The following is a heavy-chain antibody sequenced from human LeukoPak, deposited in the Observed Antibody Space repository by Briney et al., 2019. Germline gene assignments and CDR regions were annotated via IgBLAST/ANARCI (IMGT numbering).Heavy chain of an antibody. V-gene: IGHV3-7*01. CDR1: GFTFSSYW. J-gene: IGHJ4*02. Sequence: GGSLRLSCAASGFTFSSYWMSWVRQAPGKGLEWVANIKQDGSEKYYVDSVKGRFTISRDNAKTSLYLQMNSLRAEDTAVYYCARHLSGITGYTYGRGIDYWGQGTLVTVSS. CDR2: IKQDGSEK. CDR3: ARHLSGITGYTYGRGIDY. D-gene: IGHD5-18*01.